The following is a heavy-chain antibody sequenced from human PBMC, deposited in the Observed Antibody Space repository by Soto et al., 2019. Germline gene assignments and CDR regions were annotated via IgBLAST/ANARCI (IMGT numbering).Heavy chain of an antibody. CDR3: AKEADDFWSGYYKAPPGYFDY. CDR1: GFTFSSYG. D-gene: IGHD3-3*01. V-gene: IGHV3-30*18. Sequence: QVQLVESGGGVVQPGRSLRLSCAASGFTFSSYGMHWVRQAPGKGLEWVAVISYDGSNKYYADSVKGRFTISRDNSKHTLYLQMNSLRAEDTAVYYCAKEADDFWSGYYKAPPGYFDYWGQGTLVTVSS. J-gene: IGHJ4*02. CDR2: ISYDGSNK.